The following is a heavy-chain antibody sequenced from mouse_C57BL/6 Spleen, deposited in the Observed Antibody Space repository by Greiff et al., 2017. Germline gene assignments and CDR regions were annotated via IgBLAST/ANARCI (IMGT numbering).Heavy chain of an antibody. CDR1: GYTFTSYW. CDR3: ARGVGYYAMDY. J-gene: IGHJ4*01. V-gene: IGHV1-64*01. CDR2: IHPNSGST. Sequence: QVHVKQPGAELVKPGASVKLSCKASGYTFTSYWMHWVKQRPGQGLEWIGMIHPNSGSTNYNEKFKSKATLTVDKSSSTAYMQLSSLTSEDSAVYYCARGVGYYAMDYWGQGTSVTVSS.